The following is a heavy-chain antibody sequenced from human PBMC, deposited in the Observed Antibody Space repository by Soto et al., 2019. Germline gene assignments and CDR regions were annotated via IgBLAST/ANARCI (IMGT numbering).Heavy chain of an antibody. CDR2: ISSSSSLI. D-gene: IGHD5-18*01. CDR1: GFTFTRYS. Sequence: GGSLRLSCAASGFTFTRYSMNWVRQAPGKGLEWVSYISSSSSLIYYADSVKGRFTVSRDNAKNSLYLQMDSLRDEDTAVYYCATRSNTFDKWGQGTLVTVSS. CDR3: ATRSNTFDK. V-gene: IGHV3-48*02. J-gene: IGHJ4*02.